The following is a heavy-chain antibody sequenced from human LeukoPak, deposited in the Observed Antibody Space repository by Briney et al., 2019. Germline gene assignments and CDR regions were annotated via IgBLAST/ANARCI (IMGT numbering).Heavy chain of an antibody. CDR1: GFTFSSYW. J-gene: IGHJ4*02. V-gene: IGHV3-74*01. Sequence: GGSLRLSCAASGFTFSSYWMHWVRHAPGKGLVWVSRINSDGSSTSYADSVKGRFTISRDNAKNTLYLQMNSLRAEDTAVYYCARDGGYDILTGYPSDYWGQGPLVTVSS. D-gene: IGHD3-9*01. CDR3: ARDGGYDILTGYPSDY. CDR2: INSDGSST.